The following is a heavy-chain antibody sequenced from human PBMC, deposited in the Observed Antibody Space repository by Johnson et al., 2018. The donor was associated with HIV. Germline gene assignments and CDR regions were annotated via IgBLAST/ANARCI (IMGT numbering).Heavy chain of an antibody. Sequence: VQLVESGGGVVRPGRSLRLSCAASGFTFDDYGMTWVRQPPGKGLEWVSGINWNGGSTGYAASVKGRFTISRDNAKNSLYLQMNSLRVADTAIYYCAREGLWWGAFDIWGQGTMVTVSS. CDR1: GFTFDDYG. V-gene: IGHV3-20*04. CDR2: INWNGGST. CDR3: AREGLWWGAFDI. J-gene: IGHJ3*02. D-gene: IGHD2-21*01.